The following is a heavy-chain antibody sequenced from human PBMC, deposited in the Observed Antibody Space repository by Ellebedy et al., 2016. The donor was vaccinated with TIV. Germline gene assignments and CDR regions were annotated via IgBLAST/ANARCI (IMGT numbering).Heavy chain of an antibody. J-gene: IGHJ4*02. CDR2: ISYAGSNE. CDR1: GFTFSTYS. D-gene: IGHD1-26*01. Sequence: GGSLRLXXAASGFTFSTYSIHWVRQAPGKGLEWVALISYAGSNEYYADSVKGRFTISRDNSKNTLYLQMNRLRAEDTAIYYCAREGGHEWELLPPQPPLSAYFDYWGQGTLVTVSS. V-gene: IGHV3-30-3*01. CDR3: AREGGHEWELLPPQPPLSAYFDY.